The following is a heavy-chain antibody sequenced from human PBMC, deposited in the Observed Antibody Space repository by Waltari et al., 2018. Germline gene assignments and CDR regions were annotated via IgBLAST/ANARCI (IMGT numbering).Heavy chain of an antibody. Sequence: QVQLVQSGAEVKKPGSSVKVSCKASGGTFSSYAISWVRQAPGQGLEWMGGVSPIFGTANYAQKFQGRVTITADESTSTAYMELSSLRSEDTAVYYCVLYSGSGYYYGGRDYWGQGTLVTVSS. J-gene: IGHJ4*02. CDR2: VSPIFGTA. CDR3: VLYSGSGYYYGGRDY. CDR1: GGTFSSYA. V-gene: IGHV1-69*01. D-gene: IGHD3-22*01.